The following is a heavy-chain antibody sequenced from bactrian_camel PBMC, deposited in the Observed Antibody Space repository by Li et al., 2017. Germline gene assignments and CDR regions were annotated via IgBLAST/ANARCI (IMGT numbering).Heavy chain of an antibody. CDR2: IHADGPT. J-gene: IGHJ4*01. Sequence: HVQLVESGGGSVQAGGSLRLSCGYTIRTFCLGWFRQTTGKEREGVAVIHADGPTGYADSVKGRFTIAKDSAKNTLYLQMDSLKPEDTATYYCAEGRGSRGEHCYSLNYWGQGTQVTVS. CDR3: AEGRGSRGEHCYSLNY. D-gene: IGHD6*01. CDR1: YTIRTFC. V-gene: IGHV3S26*01.